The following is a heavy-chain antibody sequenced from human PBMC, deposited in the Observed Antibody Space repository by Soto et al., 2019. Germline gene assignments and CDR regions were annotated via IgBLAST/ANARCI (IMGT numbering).Heavy chain of an antibody. CDR1: GFTFSDHY. D-gene: IGHD3-10*01. J-gene: IGHJ4*02. CDR3: TVWGSGNDFGAA. V-gene: IGHV3-72*01. CDR2: SQNKADSYTT. Sequence: EVQLVESGGGLVQPGGSLRLSCAASGFTFSDHYMDWVRQAPGKGLGLVGRSQNKADSYTTEYAASVKGRLTISRDGSQNSLFLQMNSLKTEDTAVYYCTVWGSGNDFGAAWGQGILVTVSS.